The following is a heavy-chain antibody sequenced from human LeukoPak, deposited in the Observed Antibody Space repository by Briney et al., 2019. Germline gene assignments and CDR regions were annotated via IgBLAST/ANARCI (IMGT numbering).Heavy chain of an antibody. J-gene: IGHJ5*02. Sequence: PGESLKVSCKGSGYSFTSYWIGWVRQMPGKGLEWMGIIYPGDSDTRYSPSFQGQVTISADKSISTAYLQWGSLKASDTAMYYCARRLPGLAAGGNWFDPWGQGTLVTVSS. CDR2: IYPGDSDT. CDR1: GYSFTSYW. D-gene: IGHD3/OR15-3a*01. V-gene: IGHV5-51*01. CDR3: ARRLPGLAAGGNWFDP.